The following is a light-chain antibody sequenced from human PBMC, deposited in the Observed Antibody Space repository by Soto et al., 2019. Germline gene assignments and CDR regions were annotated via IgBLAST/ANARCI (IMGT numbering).Light chain of an antibody. J-gene: IGKJ1*01. CDR1: QSLEYSDGNTF. CDR3: MQGTHWPWT. Sequence: DVVLTQSPLSLPVTLGQPASMSCRSSQSLEYSDGNTFLNWFHQRPGQSPRRLIYQVSNRDSGVPDRFTGSWSGTDFTLRISRVEAEDVGLYFCMQGTHWPWTFGQGTKVEI. V-gene: IGKV2-30*01. CDR2: QVS.